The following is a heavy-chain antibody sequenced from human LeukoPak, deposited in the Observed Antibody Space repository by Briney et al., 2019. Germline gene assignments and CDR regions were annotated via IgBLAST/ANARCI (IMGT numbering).Heavy chain of an antibody. D-gene: IGHD6-13*01. Sequence: PSETLSLTCTVSGGSISSYYWSWTRQPPGKGLEWIGYIYYSGTTNYNPSLKSRVTILVDTSKNQFSLNLSSVTAADTAVYYCARRGIAAAGYDYWGQGTLDTVSS. CDR1: GGSISSYY. J-gene: IGHJ4*02. V-gene: IGHV4-59*08. CDR2: IYYSGTT. CDR3: ARRGIAAAGYDY.